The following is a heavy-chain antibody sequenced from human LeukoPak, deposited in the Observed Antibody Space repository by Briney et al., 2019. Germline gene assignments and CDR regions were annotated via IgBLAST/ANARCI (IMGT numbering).Heavy chain of an antibody. CDR2: IYHSGST. Sequence: SETLSLTCTVSGYSISSGYYWGWFRQPPGKGLEWIGSIYHSGSTYYNPSLKSRVTMSVDTSKNQFSLKLSSVTAADTAVYYCARDSGTTGEVKFDPWGQGTLVTVSS. V-gene: IGHV4-38-2*02. CDR1: GYSISSGYY. D-gene: IGHD3-10*01. CDR3: ARDSGTTGEVKFDP. J-gene: IGHJ5*02.